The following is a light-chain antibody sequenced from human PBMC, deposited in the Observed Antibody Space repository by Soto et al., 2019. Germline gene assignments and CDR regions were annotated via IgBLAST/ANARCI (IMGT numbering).Light chain of an antibody. CDR1: ESLSSN. CDR2: GAS. CDR3: QQHSKWPRT. J-gene: IGKJ1*01. V-gene: IGKV3-15*01. Sequence: EIVMTQSPATLSVSPGEGATLSCRASESLSSNLAWYQQKPGQAPRLLFYGASTRATDIPARFSGTGSGTEFTLTISSLQSEDFAVYYCQQHSKWPRTFGQGTKVDIK.